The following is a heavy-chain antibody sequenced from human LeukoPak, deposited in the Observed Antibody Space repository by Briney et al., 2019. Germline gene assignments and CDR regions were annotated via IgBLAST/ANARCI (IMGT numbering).Heavy chain of an antibody. V-gene: IGHV1-69*13. CDR3: ARVVLRGYYYDRTYYFDY. J-gene: IGHJ4*02. CDR2: IIPIFGTA. CDR1: GGTFSSYA. Sequence: SVKVSCKASGGTFSSYAISWVRQAPGQGLEWMGGIIPIFGTANYAQKFQGRVTITADESTSTAYMELSSLRSEDTAVYYCARVVLRGYYYDRTYYFDYWGQGTLVTVSS. D-gene: IGHD3-22*01.